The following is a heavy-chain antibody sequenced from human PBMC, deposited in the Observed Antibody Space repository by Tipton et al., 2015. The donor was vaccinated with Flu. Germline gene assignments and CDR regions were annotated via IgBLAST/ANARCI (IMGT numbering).Heavy chain of an antibody. CDR3: ARLSSNWYHQLDN. V-gene: IGHV4-4*07. CDR1: GGSISSYY. D-gene: IGHD6-13*01. J-gene: IGHJ4*02. CDR2: IYTSGST. Sequence: TLSLTCTVSGGSISSYYWSWVRQPPGKGLEWLGRIYTSGSTNYNPSLKSRVTMSGDTSKNQFSLKLSSVTAADTAVYYCARLSSNWYHQLDNWGQGTLVTVSS.